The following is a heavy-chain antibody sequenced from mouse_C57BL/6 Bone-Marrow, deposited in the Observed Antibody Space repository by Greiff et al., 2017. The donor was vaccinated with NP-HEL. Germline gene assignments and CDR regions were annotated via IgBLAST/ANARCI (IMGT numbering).Heavy chain of an antibody. V-gene: IGHV1-81*01. CDR1: GYTFTSYG. CDR2: IYPRSGNT. CDR3: ARDQLLRYSNWYFDV. J-gene: IGHJ1*03. D-gene: IGHD1-1*01. Sequence: VQLQQSGAELARPGASVKLSCKASGYTFTSYGISWVKQRTGQGLEWIGEIYPRSGNTYYNEKFKGKATLTADKSSSTAYMELRSLTSEDSAVYFCARDQLLRYSNWYFDVWGTGTTVTVSS.